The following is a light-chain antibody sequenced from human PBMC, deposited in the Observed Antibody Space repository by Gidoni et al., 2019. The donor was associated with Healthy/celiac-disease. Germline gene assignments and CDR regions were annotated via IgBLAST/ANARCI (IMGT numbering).Light chain of an antibody. CDR2: AAS. CDR3: QQSYSTPT. CDR1: QSISSY. J-gene: IGKJ4*01. Sequence: DIQMTQYPSSLSASVGDRVTITCRASQSISSYLNWYQQKPGKAPKLLIYAASSLQSGVPSRFSGSGSGTDFTLTISSLQPEDFATYYCQQSYSTPTFXGXTKVEIK. V-gene: IGKV1-39*01.